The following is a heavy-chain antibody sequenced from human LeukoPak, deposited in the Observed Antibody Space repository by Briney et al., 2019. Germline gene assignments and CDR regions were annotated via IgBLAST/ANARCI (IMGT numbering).Heavy chain of an antibody. CDR3: ASRSANYYYDSSGYYVY. Sequence: SETLSLTCAVYGGSFSGYYWSWIRQPQGKGLEWIGVINHSGSTNYNPSLKSRVTISVDTSKNQFSLKLSSVTAADTAVYYCASRSANYYYDSSGYYVYWGQGTLVTVSS. J-gene: IGHJ4*02. CDR1: GGSFSGYY. V-gene: IGHV4-34*01. CDR2: INHSGST. D-gene: IGHD3-22*01.